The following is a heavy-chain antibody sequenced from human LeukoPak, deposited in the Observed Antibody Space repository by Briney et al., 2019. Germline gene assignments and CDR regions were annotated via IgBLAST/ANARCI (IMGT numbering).Heavy chain of an antibody. Sequence: PSETLSLTCTVSGGSISSGGYYWSWIRQHPGKGLEGIGYIYYSGSTYYNPSLKSRVTISVDTSKNQFSLKLSSVTAADTAVYYCARDGGSTVASYPENWGQGTLVTVSS. D-gene: IGHD4-23*01. CDR2: IYYSGST. CDR3: ARDGGSTVASYPEN. CDR1: GGSISSGGYY. V-gene: IGHV4-31*03. J-gene: IGHJ4*02.